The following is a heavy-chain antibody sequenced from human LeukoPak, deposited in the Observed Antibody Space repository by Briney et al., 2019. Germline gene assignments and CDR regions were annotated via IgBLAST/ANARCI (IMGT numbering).Heavy chain of an antibody. CDR3: ARRESGLGGYFGY. D-gene: IGHD3-22*01. J-gene: IGHJ4*02. Sequence: PGGALRLSCASSGFTFSSYSMNWGRRAPGKGLGSVSYISSSSSYIYYADSVKGRFTISRDNAKNSLYLQMNSLRAEDTAVYYCARRESGLGGYFGYWGQGTLVTVSS. V-gene: IGHV3-21*01. CDR2: ISSSSSYI. CDR1: GFTFSSYS.